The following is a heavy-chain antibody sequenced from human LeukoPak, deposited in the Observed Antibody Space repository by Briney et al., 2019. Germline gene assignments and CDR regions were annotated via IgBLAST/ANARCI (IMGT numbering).Heavy chain of an antibody. CDR2: ISYDGSNK. CDR1: GFTFSSYG. J-gene: IGHJ4*02. D-gene: IGHD3-16*01. CDR3: ARGWGPFDY. Sequence: GGSLRLSCAASGFTFSSYGMHWVRQAPGKGLEWVAVISYDGSNKYYADSVKGRFTISRDNSKNTLYLQMNSLRAEDTAVYYCARGWGPFDYWGQGTLVTVSS. V-gene: IGHV3-30*03.